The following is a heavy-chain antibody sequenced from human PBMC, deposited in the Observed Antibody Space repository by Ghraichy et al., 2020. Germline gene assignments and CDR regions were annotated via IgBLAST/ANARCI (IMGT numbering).Heavy chain of an antibody. CDR2: IGGGGIAT. CDR3: TRDQTGFRGVQDP. CDR1: GFNLRSFA. J-gene: IGHJ5*02. Sequence: GGSLRLSCAAIGFNLRSFAMSWVRQAPGKGPEWVSAIGGGGIATYSADSVKGRFAISRDNSRNPVYLQINSLRTEDTAVYYCTRDQTGFRGVQDPWGQGTLVTVSS. D-gene: IGHD3-10*01. V-gene: IGHV3-23*01.